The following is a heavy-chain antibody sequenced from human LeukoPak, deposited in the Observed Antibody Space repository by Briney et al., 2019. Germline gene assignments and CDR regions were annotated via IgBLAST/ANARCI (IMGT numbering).Heavy chain of an antibody. CDR3: ARDTTVTPYYYHGMDV. V-gene: IGHV4-59*01. J-gene: IGHJ6*02. Sequence: SETLSLTCAVYGGSFSGYYWSWIRQPPGKGLEWIGYIYYSGSTNYNPSLKSRVTISVDTSKNQFSLKLSSVTAADTAVYYCARDTTVTPYYYHGMDVWGQGTTVTVSS. CDR2: IYYSGST. CDR1: GGSFSGYY. D-gene: IGHD4-17*01.